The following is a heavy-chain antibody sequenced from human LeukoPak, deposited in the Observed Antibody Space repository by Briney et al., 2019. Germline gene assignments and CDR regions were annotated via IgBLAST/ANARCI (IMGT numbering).Heavy chain of an antibody. V-gene: IGHV4-38-2*02. CDR2: LYHSGTT. CDR1: GYSIAHGFF. J-gene: IGHJ2*01. Sequence: NSSETLSLTCTVSGYSIAHGFFRAWIRQPPGGGLEWIGSLYHSGTTYYNTSLKSRISTSVDTSKNQFSLKLRLVTAADTAVYYCARVEVPRDINDWYFDLWGRGTLVTVSS. CDR3: ARVEVPRDINDWYFDL. D-gene: IGHD2-15*01.